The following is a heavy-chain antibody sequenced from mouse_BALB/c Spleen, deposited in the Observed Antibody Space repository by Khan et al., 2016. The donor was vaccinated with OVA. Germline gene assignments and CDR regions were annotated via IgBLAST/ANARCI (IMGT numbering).Heavy chain of an antibody. CDR2: IWSDGST. CDR1: GFSLTNYG. D-gene: IGHD2-10*01. J-gene: IGHJ4*01. CDR3: ARQPYYHYNIMDY. V-gene: IGHV2-6-1*01. Sequence: QVQLKESGPGLVAPTQSLSITCTISGFSLTNYGVHWIRQPPGKGLEWLVVIWSDGSTTYNSALKSRLTITKDNSKSQVSLQMNSLQTDDTAIYFCARQPYYHYNIMDYWGQGTSVTVSS.